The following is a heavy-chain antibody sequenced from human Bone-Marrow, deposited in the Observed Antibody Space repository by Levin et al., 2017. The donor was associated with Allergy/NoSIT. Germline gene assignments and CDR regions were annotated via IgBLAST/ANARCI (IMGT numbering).Heavy chain of an antibody. D-gene: IGHD2-8*02. CDR3: ARETYCTGGVCYTGAMDV. CDR1: GFTFSTYW. J-gene: IGHJ6*04. CDR2: IKQDGSEK. V-gene: IGHV3-7*03. Sequence: LSLTCAASGFTFSTYWMTWVRQTPGKGLEWVANIKQDGSEKYYVDSVKGRFTISRDNAKKSLYLQMNNLRAEDTAVYYCARETYCTGGVCYTGAMDVWGKGTTVTVSS.